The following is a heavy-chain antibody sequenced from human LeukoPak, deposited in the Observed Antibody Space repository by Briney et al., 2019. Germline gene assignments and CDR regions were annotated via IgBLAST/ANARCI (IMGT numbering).Heavy chain of an antibody. CDR1: GYTFTGYY. CDR2: INPNSGGT. Sequence: ASVKVSCKASGYTFTGYYMHWVRQAPGQGLEWMGWINPNSGGTNYAQKFQGRVTMTRDTSISTAYMELSRLRTDDTAVYYCARVVHYDFWSGSNYYFDYWGQGTLVTVSS. V-gene: IGHV1-2*02. D-gene: IGHD3-3*01. J-gene: IGHJ4*02. CDR3: ARVVHYDFWSGSNYYFDY.